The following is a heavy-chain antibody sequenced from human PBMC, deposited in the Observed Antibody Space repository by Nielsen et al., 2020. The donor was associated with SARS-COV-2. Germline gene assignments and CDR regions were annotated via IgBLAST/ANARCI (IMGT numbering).Heavy chain of an antibody. Sequence: GGSLRLSCAASGFTFSSYAMSWVRQAPGKGLEWVSAISGSGGSTYYADSVKGRFTISRDNSKNTLYLQMNSLRAEDTAVYYCAKDDKQADYGDDFDYWGQGILVTVSS. V-gene: IGHV3-23*01. J-gene: IGHJ4*02. D-gene: IGHD4-17*01. CDR2: ISGSGGST. CDR3: AKDDKQADYGDDFDY. CDR1: GFTFSSYA.